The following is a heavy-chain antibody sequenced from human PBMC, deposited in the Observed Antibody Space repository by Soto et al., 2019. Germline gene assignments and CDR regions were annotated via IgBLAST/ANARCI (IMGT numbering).Heavy chain of an antibody. Sequence: GGSLRLSCVASGITFGSRAMSWVRQAPGEGLEWVSTITDSGGDAKYYADSVKGRFTISRDNSKNTLYLQMNSLRAEDTAVYYCARDPLGAAHPYYYYGMDVWGQGTTVTVSS. CDR3: ARDPLGAAHPYYYYGMDV. J-gene: IGHJ6*02. CDR2: ITDSGGDAK. CDR1: GITFGSRA. D-gene: IGHD6-6*01. V-gene: IGHV3-23*01.